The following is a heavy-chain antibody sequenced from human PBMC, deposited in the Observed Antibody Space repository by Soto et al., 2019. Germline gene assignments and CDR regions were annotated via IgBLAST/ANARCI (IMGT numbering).Heavy chain of an antibody. Sequence: GGSLRLSCAASGFTFDDYAMHWVRQAPGKGLEWVSGISWNSGSIGYADSVKGRFTISRDNAKNSLYLQMNSLRAEDTALYYCAKDQRTRDGYNAFDIWGQGTMVTVSS. V-gene: IGHV3-9*01. CDR1: GFTFDDYA. D-gene: IGHD5-12*01. J-gene: IGHJ3*02. CDR3: AKDQRTRDGYNAFDI. CDR2: ISWNSGSI.